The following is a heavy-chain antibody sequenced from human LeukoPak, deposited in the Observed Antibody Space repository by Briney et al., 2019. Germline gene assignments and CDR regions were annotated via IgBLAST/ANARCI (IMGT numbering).Heavy chain of an antibody. CDR3: ARLGYCSSTSCLDAFDI. CDR1: GYSISSGYY. V-gene: IGHV4-38-2*02. CDR2: INHSGST. J-gene: IGHJ3*02. Sequence: PSETLSLTCTVSGYSISSGYYWGWIRQPPGKGLEWIGEINHSGSTNYNPSLKSRVTISVDTSKNQFSLKLSSVTAADTAVYYCARLGYCSSTSCLDAFDIWGQGTMVTVSS. D-gene: IGHD2-2*01.